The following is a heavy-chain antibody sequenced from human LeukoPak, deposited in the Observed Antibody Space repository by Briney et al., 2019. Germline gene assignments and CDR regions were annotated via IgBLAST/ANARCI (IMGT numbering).Heavy chain of an antibody. CDR2: IYYSGST. D-gene: IGHD3-10*01. CDR3: ARSYGSGIQYYYYYGMDV. J-gene: IGHJ6*02. Sequence: SETLSLTCTVSGGSISSYYWSWIRQPPGKGLEWIGYIYYSGSTNYNPSLKSRVTISVDTSKNQFSLKLSSVTAADTAVYYCARSYGSGIQYYYYYGMDVWGQGTTVTVSS. CDR1: GGSISSYY. V-gene: IGHV4-59*01.